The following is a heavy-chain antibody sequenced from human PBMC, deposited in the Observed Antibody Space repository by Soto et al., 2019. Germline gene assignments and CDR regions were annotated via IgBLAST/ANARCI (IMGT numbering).Heavy chain of an antibody. Sequence: GASVKVSCKASGYTFTSYAMHWVRQAPGQRLEWMGWINAGNGDTKYSQKFQGRVTITRDTSASTAYMELSSLRSEDTAVYYCARTAAGMFDWFDPWGQGTLVTVSS. CDR3: ARTAAGMFDWFDP. D-gene: IGHD6-13*01. V-gene: IGHV1-3*01. CDR2: INAGNGDT. J-gene: IGHJ5*02. CDR1: GYTFTSYA.